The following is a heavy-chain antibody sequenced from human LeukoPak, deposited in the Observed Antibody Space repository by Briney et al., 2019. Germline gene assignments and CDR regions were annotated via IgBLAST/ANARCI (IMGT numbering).Heavy chain of an antibody. CDR1: GYTFTSYY. D-gene: IGHD6-13*01. J-gene: IGHJ4*02. CDR3: ARDREQQLLFDY. V-gene: IGHV1-46*01. Sequence: VASVKVSCKASGYTFTSYYMHWVRQAPGQGREWMGIINPSGGRTNYAQAFQGRVTMTRDTSTSTVYMELSSLRSEDTAMYYCARDREQQLLFDYWGQGTLVTVSS. CDR2: INPSGGRT.